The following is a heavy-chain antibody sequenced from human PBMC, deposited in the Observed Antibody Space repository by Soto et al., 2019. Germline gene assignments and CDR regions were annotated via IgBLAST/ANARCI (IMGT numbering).Heavy chain of an antibody. J-gene: IGHJ1*01. D-gene: IGHD6-13*01. CDR3: VKDESINWYSGHFRH. V-gene: IGHV3-9*01. Sequence: PGGSLRLSCAASGFTFDDYAMHWFRQVPGKGLELVSGINWNSGSIGYGDSVKGRFAISRDNAKNSLHLQMNSLSAEDTAFYYCVKDESINWYSGHFRHWGQGTLVTVSS. CDR1: GFTFDDYA. CDR2: INWNSGSI.